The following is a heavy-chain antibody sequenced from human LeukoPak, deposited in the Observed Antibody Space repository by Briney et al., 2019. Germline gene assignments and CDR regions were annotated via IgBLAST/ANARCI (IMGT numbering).Heavy chain of an antibody. J-gene: IGHJ4*02. Sequence: SETLSLTCAVYGGSFSGYYWSWIRQPPGKGLEWIGEINHSGSTNYNPSLKSRVTISVDTSKNQFSLKLSSVTAADTAVYYCARHPYYDYVWGSYRRPYFDYWGQGTLVTVSS. CDR2: INHSGST. D-gene: IGHD3-16*02. V-gene: IGHV4-34*01. CDR1: GGSFSGYY. CDR3: ARHPYYDYVWGSYRRPYFDY.